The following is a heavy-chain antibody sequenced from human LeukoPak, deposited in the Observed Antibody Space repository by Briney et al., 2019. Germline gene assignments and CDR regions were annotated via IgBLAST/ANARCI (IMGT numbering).Heavy chain of an antibody. D-gene: IGHD3-16*02. CDR1: GFTFSSYW. V-gene: IGHV3-7*03. J-gene: IGHJ5*02. CDR2: IKQDGSEK. CDR3: ARGFNVWGSYRPMASWFDP. Sequence: GGSLRLSCAASGFTFSSYWMSWVRQAPGKGLEWVANIKQDGSEKYYVDSVKGRFTISRDNAKNSLYLQMNSLRAEDTAVYYCARGFNVWGSYRPMASWFDPWGQGTLVTVSS.